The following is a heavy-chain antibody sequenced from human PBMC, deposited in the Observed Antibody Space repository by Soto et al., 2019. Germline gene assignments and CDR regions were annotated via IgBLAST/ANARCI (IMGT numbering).Heavy chain of an antibody. D-gene: IGHD5-18*01. V-gene: IGHV4-61*01. CDR1: GGSVSSGSYY. Sequence: SETLSLTCTVSGGSVSSGSYYWSWIRQPPGKGLEWIGYIYYSGSTYYNPSLKSRVTISVDTSKNQFSLKLSSVTAADTAVYYCARKHSYGFFDYWGQGTLVTVSS. CDR3: ARKHSYGFFDY. CDR2: IYYSGST. J-gene: IGHJ4*02.